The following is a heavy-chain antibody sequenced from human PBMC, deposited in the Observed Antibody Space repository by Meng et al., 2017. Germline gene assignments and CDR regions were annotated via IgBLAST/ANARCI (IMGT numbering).Heavy chain of an antibody. V-gene: IGHV3-74*01. Sequence: EVQLVESGGGLVQPGGSLRLSCAASGCTFNNYWMHWVRHVPGKGLVWGSRISGDGSITNYADSVKGRFTISRDNAKNTLYLQMNSLRPEDTVVYYCLDEAPRSDYWGQGSLVTVSS. CDR1: GCTFNNYW. CDR3: LDEAPRSDY. D-gene: IGHD1-1*01. CDR2: ISGDGSIT. J-gene: IGHJ4*02.